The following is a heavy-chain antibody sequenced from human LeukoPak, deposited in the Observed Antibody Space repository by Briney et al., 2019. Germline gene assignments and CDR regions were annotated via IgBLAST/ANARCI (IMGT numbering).Heavy chain of an antibody. J-gene: IGHJ4*02. D-gene: IGHD2-21*02. CDR2: ISSYNT. CDR1: GYTFSGNG. Sequence: ASVKVSCKASGYTFSGNGISWVRQVPGQGLEWMGWISSYNTQYIHKPQGRVTLTMDISTTTAYMELRSLTSDDTAVYYRARDSPGGGGDWGKMDHWGQGTLVTVSS. V-gene: IGHV1-18*01. CDR3: ARDSPGGGGDWGKMDH.